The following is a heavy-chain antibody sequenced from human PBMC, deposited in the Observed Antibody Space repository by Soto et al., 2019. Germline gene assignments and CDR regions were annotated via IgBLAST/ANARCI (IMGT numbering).Heavy chain of an antibody. V-gene: IGHV3-23*01. D-gene: IGHD4-17*01. Sequence: EVQLLESGGGLVQPGGSLTVSCAASGFTFGAHPMSWVRLAPGKGLEWVSTISGYGGSTYYPDSLKGRFIISRDNSKNTLYLQIYTLRAEDTAIYFCAKQRTTVTTSFDYWGQGTLVTVSS. CDR2: ISGYGGST. CDR3: AKQRTTVTTSFDY. CDR1: GFTFGAHP. J-gene: IGHJ4*02.